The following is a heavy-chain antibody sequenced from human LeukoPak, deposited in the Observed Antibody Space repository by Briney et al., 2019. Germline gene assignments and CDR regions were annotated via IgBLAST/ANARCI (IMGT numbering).Heavy chain of an antibody. CDR1: GYTLTELS. CDR3: ATETGNFYFYS. Sequence: ASVKVSCKVSGYTLTELSMHWVRQAPGKGLEWMGGFDPEDDEIIYAQRFQGRVTMTEDASTDTAYMVLRSLRSEDTAVYYCATETGNFYFYSWGQGTLVTVSS. V-gene: IGHV1-24*01. J-gene: IGHJ4*02. D-gene: IGHD1-7*01. CDR2: FDPEDDEI.